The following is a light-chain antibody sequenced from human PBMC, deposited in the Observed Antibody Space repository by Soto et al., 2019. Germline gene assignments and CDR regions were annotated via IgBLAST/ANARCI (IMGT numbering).Light chain of an antibody. CDR2: QVT. J-gene: IGLJ2*01. V-gene: IGLV2-14*01. Sequence: QSALTQPASVSGSHGQSITISCTGTSSDVGSYNFVSWYQQHAGTAPKLIIYQVTNRPSGVSDRFSASKSGDTASLTISGLQAEDEAFYYCSSYTAFSTDILFGGGTKLTVL. CDR1: SSDVGSYNF. CDR3: SSYTAFSTDIL.